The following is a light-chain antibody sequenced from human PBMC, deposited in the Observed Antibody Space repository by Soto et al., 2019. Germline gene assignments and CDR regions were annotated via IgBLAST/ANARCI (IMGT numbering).Light chain of an antibody. CDR3: MQGTHWPRT. CDR1: QSLVNSDGNTY. J-gene: IGKJ1*01. V-gene: IGKV2-30*01. Sequence: DVVMTQSPLSLPVTLGQPASISCRSSQSLVNSDGNTYLNWFQQRPGQSPRRLIYKVSNRDSGVPDRFSGSVSGTDFTLKISRVEAEDVGVYYFMQGTHWPRTF. CDR2: KVS.